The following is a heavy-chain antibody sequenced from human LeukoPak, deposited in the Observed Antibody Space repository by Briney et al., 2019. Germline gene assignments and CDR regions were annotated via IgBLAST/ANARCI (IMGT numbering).Heavy chain of an antibody. CDR3: ARDPAGYYDSSGYYYAGRYFDY. CDR1: AGSISSYY. V-gene: IGHV4-59*01. J-gene: IGHJ4*02. CDR2: IYYSGST. Sequence: SETLSLICTVAAGSISSYYWSWIRQPPAKELEWIGYIYYSGSTNYNPSLKSRVTISVDTSKNQFSLKLSSVTAAATAVYYCARDPAGYYDSSGYYYAGRYFDYWGQGTLVTVSS. D-gene: IGHD3-22*01.